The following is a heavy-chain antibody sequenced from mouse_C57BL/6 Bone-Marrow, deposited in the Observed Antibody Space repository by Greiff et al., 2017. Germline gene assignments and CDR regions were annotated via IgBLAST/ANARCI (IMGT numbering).Heavy chain of an antibody. J-gene: IGHJ1*03. Sequence: QVQLQQPGAELVMPGASVKLSCKASGYTFTSYWMHWVKQRPGQGLEWIGEIDPSDSYTNYNQKFKGKSTLTVDKSSSTAYMQLSSLTSEDSAVXYCARLRDGYSYWYFDVWGTGTTVTVSS. V-gene: IGHV1-69*01. CDR3: ARLRDGYSYWYFDV. CDR2: IDPSDSYT. D-gene: IGHD2-3*01. CDR1: GYTFTSYW.